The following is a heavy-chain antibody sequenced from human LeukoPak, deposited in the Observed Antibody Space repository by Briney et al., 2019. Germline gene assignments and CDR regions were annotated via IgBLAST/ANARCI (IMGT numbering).Heavy chain of an antibody. CDR1: GYTFTGYY. CDR3: ARRKVGATKSFDY. V-gene: IGHV1-8*03. CDR2: MNPNSGNT. J-gene: IGHJ4*02. D-gene: IGHD1-26*01. Sequence: GASVKVSCKASGYTFTGYYMHWVRQAPGQGLGWMGWMNPNSGNTGYAQKFQGRVTITRNTSISTAYMELSSLRSEDTAVYYCARRKVGATKSFDYWGQGTLVTVSS.